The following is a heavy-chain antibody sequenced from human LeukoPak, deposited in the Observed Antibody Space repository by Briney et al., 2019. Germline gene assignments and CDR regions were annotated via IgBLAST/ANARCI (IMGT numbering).Heavy chain of an antibody. CDR2: IYYSGST. J-gene: IGHJ3*02. CDR1: GGSISSYY. Sequence: PSETLSLTCTVSGGSISSYYWSWIRQPPGKGLEWIGYIYYSGSTNYNPSLKSRVTISVDTSKNQFSLKLSSVTAADTAVYYCARHGYSSGWYTRQGDIFDIWGQGTMVTVSS. V-gene: IGHV4-59*01. CDR3: ARHGYSSGWYTRQGDIFDI. D-gene: IGHD6-19*01.